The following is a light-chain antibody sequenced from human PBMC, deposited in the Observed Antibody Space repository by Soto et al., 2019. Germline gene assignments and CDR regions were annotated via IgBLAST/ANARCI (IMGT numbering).Light chain of an antibody. CDR1: HSVTRY. Sequence: EIXFTQSPLTLSLSPGEKATLSCRASHSVTRYLAWYQQKPGQAPRFLIFDESNRATGVPATFSGSGSGKDFTITISSLEPEDFAVYYCHQRDNWPITFGQGTRLAIK. CDR2: DES. J-gene: IGKJ5*01. V-gene: IGKV3-11*01. CDR3: HQRDNWPIT.